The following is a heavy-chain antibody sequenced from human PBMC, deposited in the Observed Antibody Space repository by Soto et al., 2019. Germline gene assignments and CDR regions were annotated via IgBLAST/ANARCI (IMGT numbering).Heavy chain of an antibody. J-gene: IGHJ4*02. CDR2: IGGSGVT. CDR1: GFTFSSYA. Sequence: EVQLLESGGGLVQPGGSLRLSCAASGFTFSSYAMSWVRLAPGKGLEWFSSIGGSGVTYYADSVKGRFTISRDNSKNMLYLHLNSLRAEDTAMYYCAKGQGWCYYCDSWGQGTLVTVSS. CDR3: AKGQGWCYYCDS. D-gene: IGHD2-21*01. V-gene: IGHV3-23*01.